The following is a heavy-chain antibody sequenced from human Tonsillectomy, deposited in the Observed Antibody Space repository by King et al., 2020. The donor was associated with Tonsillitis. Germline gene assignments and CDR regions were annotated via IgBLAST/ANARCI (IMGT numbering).Heavy chain of an antibody. CDR3: AKAYYGSGSYSTGDS. J-gene: IGHJ4*02. D-gene: IGHD3-10*01. V-gene: IGHV3-23*04. Sequence: VQLVESGGGLVQPGGSLRLSCAASGFTFSSYAMSWVRQAPGKGLEWVSTISGSDGRTYYADSVKGRFTISRDNSKNTLYLQMNSRRAEDTALYYCAKAYYGSGSYSTGDSWGQGTLVTVSS. CDR2: ISGSDGRT. CDR1: GFTFSSYA.